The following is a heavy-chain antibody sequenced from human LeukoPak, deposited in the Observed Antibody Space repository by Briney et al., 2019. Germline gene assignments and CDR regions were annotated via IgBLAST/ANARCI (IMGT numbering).Heavy chain of an antibody. Sequence: GGSLRLSCAASGFTVSSNYMSWVRQAPGKGLEWVSVIYSGGSAYYADSVKGRFTISRDNSKNTLYLQMNSLRAEDTAVYYCARDPYCGGDCYSDYWGQGTLVTVSS. CDR3: ARDPYCGGDCYSDY. D-gene: IGHD2-21*02. CDR2: IYSGGSA. J-gene: IGHJ4*02. V-gene: IGHV3-53*01. CDR1: GFTVSSNY.